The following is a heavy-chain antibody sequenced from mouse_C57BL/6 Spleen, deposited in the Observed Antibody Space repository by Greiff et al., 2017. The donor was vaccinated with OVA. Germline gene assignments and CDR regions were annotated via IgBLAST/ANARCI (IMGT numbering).Heavy chain of an antibody. D-gene: IGHD2-4*01. J-gene: IGHJ4*01. Sequence: QVQLQQSGAELARPGASVKMSCKASGYTFTSYTMHWVKQRPGQGLEWIGYINPSSGYTKYNQKFKDKATLTADKSSSTAYMQLRSLTSEDSAVYYCAWDYDDAKDYWGQGTSVTVSS. CDR1: GYTFTSYT. CDR3: AWDYDDAKDY. V-gene: IGHV1-4*01. CDR2: INPSSGYT.